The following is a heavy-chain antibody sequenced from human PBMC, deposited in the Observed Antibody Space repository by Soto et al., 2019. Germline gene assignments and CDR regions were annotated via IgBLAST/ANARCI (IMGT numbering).Heavy chain of an antibody. V-gene: IGHV4-61*08. Sequence: QVQLQESGPGLVKPLETLSLTCTVSGGSIDSGDYYWSWIRQPPGQGLEWIGYVYYSGTTNYTPLLKSRVTLSLDKSKNPFSLKMNSVTAADTAVYYCAREVIAPPNYFDPWGKGTLVTVSS. CDR3: AREVIAPPNYFDP. J-gene: IGHJ5*02. CDR1: GGSIDSGDYY. D-gene: IGHD4-4*01. CDR2: VYYSGTT.